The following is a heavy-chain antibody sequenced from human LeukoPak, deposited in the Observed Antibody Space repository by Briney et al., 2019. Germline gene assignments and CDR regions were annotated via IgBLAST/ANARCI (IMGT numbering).Heavy chain of an antibody. D-gene: IGHD1-26*01. CDR1: GFTVSSNY. CDR2: IYSGGST. V-gene: IGHV3-53*01. Sequence: PGGSLRLSCAASGFTVSSNYMSWVCQAPGKGLEWVSLIYSGGSTYYADSVKGRFTISRDNSKNTLYLQMNSLRAEDTAVYYCARVLWELLGRGGSYYFDYWGQGTLVTVSS. J-gene: IGHJ4*02. CDR3: ARVLWELLGRGGSYYFDY.